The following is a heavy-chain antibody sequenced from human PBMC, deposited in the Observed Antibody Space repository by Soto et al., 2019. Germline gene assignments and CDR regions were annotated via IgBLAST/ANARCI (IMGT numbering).Heavy chain of an antibody. Sequence: EVQLLESGGGLVQPGGSLRLSCVASGVTFSIYNMNWVRQAPGKGLEWVSVITGSGDYTNYADSVKGRFTISRDNSKNTLYLQMNSLRAEDTAVYFCASRITSSFDYWGQGTLVTVSS. V-gene: IGHV3-23*01. D-gene: IGHD1-20*01. CDR3: ASRITSSFDY. J-gene: IGHJ4*02. CDR2: ITGSGDYT. CDR1: GVTFSIYN.